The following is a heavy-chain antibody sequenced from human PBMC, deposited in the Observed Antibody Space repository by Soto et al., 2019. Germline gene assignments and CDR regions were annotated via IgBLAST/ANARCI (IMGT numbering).Heavy chain of an antibody. D-gene: IGHD4-4*01. Sequence: QLVESGGGLVQPGGSLRLSCEASGFTFSGYWMSWVRQAPGKGLGWVADIKHDGSVQYYVDSVKGRFTISRDNAKKLLYLPMNGLRAEDKALYYCARATYSNAWYRFDLWGQGTLVTVSS. CDR2: IKHDGSVQ. CDR3: ARATYSNAWYRFDL. CDR1: GFTFSGYW. V-gene: IGHV3-7*03. J-gene: IGHJ4*02.